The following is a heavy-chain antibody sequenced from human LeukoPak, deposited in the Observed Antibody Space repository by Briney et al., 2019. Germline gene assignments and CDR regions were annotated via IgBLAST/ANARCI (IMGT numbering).Heavy chain of an antibody. CDR2: IWYDGSNK. Sequence: PGGSLRLSCAASGFTFSSYGMHWVRQAPGKGLEWVAVIWYDGSNKYYADSVKGRFTISRDNSKNTLYLQMNSLRAEDTAVYYCAKMILEWLLFSYAFDIWGQGTMVTVSS. CDR3: AKMILEWLLFSYAFDI. J-gene: IGHJ3*02. V-gene: IGHV3-30*02. D-gene: IGHD3-3*01. CDR1: GFTFSSYG.